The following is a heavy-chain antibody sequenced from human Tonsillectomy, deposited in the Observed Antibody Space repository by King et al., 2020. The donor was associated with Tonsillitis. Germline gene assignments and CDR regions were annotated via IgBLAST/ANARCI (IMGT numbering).Heavy chain of an antibody. D-gene: IGHD5-18*01. CDR1: GFTFSSYA. V-gene: IGHV3-30-3*01. CDR3: AREGYSSNYYYYGMDV. CDR2: ISYYGSNK. Sequence: VQLVESGGGVVQPGRSLRLSCAASGFTFSSYAMHWVRQAPGKGLEWVAVISYYGSNKYYADSVKGRFTISSDNSKNTLYLQMNSLRAEDTAVYYCAREGYSSNYYYYGMDVWGQGTTVTVSS. J-gene: IGHJ6*02.